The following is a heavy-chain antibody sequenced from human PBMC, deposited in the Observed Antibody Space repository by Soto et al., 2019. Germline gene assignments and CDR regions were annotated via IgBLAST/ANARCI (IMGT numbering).Heavy chain of an antibody. CDR1: GGSISSYY. Sequence: SETLSLTCTVSGGSISSYYWSWIRQPPGKGLEWIGYIYYSGSTNYNPSLKSRVTISVDTSKNQFSLKLSSVTAADTAVYYCARAWRHYYGSGSYYERHYYYYYGMDVWGQGTTVTVSS. CDR3: ARAWRHYYGSGSYYERHYYYYYGMDV. V-gene: IGHV4-59*01. D-gene: IGHD3-10*01. CDR2: IYYSGST. J-gene: IGHJ6*02.